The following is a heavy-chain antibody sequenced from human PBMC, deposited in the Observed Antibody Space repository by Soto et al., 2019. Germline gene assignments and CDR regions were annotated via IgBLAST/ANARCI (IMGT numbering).Heavy chain of an antibody. CDR3: ARDGITMIVSAFDI. CDR1: GFTFGSHG. Sequence: GGSPRLSSAASGFTFGSHGLHWVGQGPGKGLEWVAVIWYDGSNKYYADSVKGRFTISRDNSKNTLYLQMNSLRAEDTAVYYCARDGITMIVSAFDIWGQGT. D-gene: IGHD3-22*01. CDR2: IWYDGSNK. J-gene: IGHJ3*02. V-gene: IGHV3-33*01.